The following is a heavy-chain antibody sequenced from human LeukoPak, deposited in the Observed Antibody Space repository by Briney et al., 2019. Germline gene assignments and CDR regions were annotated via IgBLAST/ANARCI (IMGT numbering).Heavy chain of an antibody. V-gene: IGHV3-48*03. CDR2: ISSSGSTI. Sequence: PGGSLRLSCAASGFTFSSYEMNWVRQAPGKGLEWVSYISSSGSTIYYADSVKGRFTISRDNAKNSLYLQMNSLRAEDTAVYYCARGGTSGYTYYFDYWGQGTLVTVSS. CDR3: ARGGTSGYTYYFDY. CDR1: GFTFSSYE. J-gene: IGHJ4*02. D-gene: IGHD3-22*01.